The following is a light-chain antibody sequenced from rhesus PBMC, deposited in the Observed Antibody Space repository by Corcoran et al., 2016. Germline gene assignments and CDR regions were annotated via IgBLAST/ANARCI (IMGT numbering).Light chain of an antibody. Sequence: DIQLTQSPSSLSASIGDTVTITCRASQGITNYLTWYQQKPGKAPKTLIYYTSNLENGVPTRCSGSGFGTAFSLTISSLQAEDFSTDYGQKHNIYPPTFGQGAKVEIK. CDR3: QKHNIYPPT. V-gene: IGKV1S14*01. CDR2: YTS. J-gene: IGKJ1*01. CDR1: QGITNY.